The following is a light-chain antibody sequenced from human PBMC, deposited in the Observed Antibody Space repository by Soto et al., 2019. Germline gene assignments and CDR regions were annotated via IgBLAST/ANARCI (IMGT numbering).Light chain of an antibody. V-gene: IGKV3-20*01. Sequence: LVLTQSPGILSLSPGERATLSCRASQSVGSDLLAWYQQKPGQAPRLLISSDSRRVSGIPDRVSGSGSGTDFTLTISRLEAEDYAVYWCQPYQTSPTFGGGTKVEI. CDR3: QPYQTSPT. CDR1: QSVGSDL. J-gene: IGKJ4*01. CDR2: SDS.